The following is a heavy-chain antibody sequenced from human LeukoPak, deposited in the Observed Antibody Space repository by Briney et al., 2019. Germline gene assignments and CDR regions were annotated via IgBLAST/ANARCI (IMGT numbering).Heavy chain of an antibody. D-gene: IGHD4-17*01. Sequence: PGGSLRLSCAASGFTFRNHGMHWVRQAPGKGLEWVAVISYDGSNKYYADSVKGRFTISRDNSKNTLYLQMNSLRAEDTAVYYCARGDYDYGDYVDYNWFDPWGQGTLVTVSS. V-gene: IGHV3-30*03. CDR2: ISYDGSNK. J-gene: IGHJ5*02. CDR1: GFTFRNHG. CDR3: ARGDYDYGDYVDYNWFDP.